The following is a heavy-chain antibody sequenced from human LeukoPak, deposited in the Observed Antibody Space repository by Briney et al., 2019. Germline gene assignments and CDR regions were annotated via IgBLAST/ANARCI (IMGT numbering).Heavy chain of an antibody. D-gene: IGHD6-13*01. CDR3: ARGQQLLVPYYFDY. CDR1: GGTFSSYA. J-gene: IGHJ4*02. V-gene: IGHV1-69*05. Sequence: SVKVSCKASGGTFSSYAISWVRQAPGQGLEWMGRIIPIFGTANYAQKFQGRVTITTDKSTSTAYMELSSLRSEDTAVYYCARGQQLLVPYYFDYWGQGTLVTVSS. CDR2: IIPIFGTA.